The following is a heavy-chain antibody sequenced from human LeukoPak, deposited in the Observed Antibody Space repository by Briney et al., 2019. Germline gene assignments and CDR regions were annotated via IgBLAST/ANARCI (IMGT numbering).Heavy chain of an antibody. J-gene: IGHJ6*02. CDR2: INHSGST. D-gene: IGHD4-17*01. V-gene: IGHV4-34*01. Sequence: SETLSLPCAVYGGSFSGYYWSWIRPPPGKGLEWIGAINHSGSTNYNPSLKSRVTISVDTSKNQFSLKLSSVTAADTAVYYCARPPGLRNYYYYYGMDVWGQGTTVTVSS. CDR3: ARPPGLRNYYYYYGMDV. CDR1: GGSFSGYY.